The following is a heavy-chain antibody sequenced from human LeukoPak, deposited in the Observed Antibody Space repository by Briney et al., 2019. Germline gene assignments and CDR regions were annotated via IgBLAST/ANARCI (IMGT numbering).Heavy chain of an antibody. CDR3: ARGRSRDGYNYDY. CDR1: GGSISTYY. J-gene: IGHJ4*02. V-gene: IGHV4-59*01. CDR2: IYYSGSP. D-gene: IGHD5-24*01. Sequence: SETLSLTCTVSGGSISTYYRSWIRQPPGKGLEWIGYIYYSGSPNYTPSLKSRVTISVDTSKNQFSLNLSSVTAADTAVYYCARGRSRDGYNYDYWGQGTLVTVSS.